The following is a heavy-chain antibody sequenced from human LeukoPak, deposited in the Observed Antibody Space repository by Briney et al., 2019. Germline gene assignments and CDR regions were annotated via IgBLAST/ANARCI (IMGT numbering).Heavy chain of an antibody. Sequence: AGGSLRLSCAASGFTFSTYWMHWVRQAPGKGLEWVANIRQDGSEKYYVDSVKGRFTISRDNAKNSLYLQMNGLRAEDTAVYYCAREQRISMIMMSRIWFDPWGQGTLVTVSP. D-gene: IGHD3-22*01. CDR2: IRQDGSEK. J-gene: IGHJ5*02. CDR3: AREQRISMIMMSRIWFDP. V-gene: IGHV3-7*01. CDR1: GFTFSTYW.